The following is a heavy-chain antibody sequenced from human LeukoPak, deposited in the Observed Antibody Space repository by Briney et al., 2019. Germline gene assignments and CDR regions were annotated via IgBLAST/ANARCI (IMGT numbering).Heavy chain of an antibody. V-gene: IGHV4-34*01. CDR3: ARGSGVSQWLVLSRAFDI. D-gene: IGHD6-19*01. CDR1: GGSFSGYY. Sequence: SETLSLTCAVYGGSFSGYYWIWIRHPPGKGLEWVGDVNHSGSANYYPALSSRVTISVDTSKNKFYLNLRSGSAADTAVHYCARGSGVSQWLVLSRAFDIWGQGTMVTVSS. J-gene: IGHJ3*02. CDR2: VNHSGSA.